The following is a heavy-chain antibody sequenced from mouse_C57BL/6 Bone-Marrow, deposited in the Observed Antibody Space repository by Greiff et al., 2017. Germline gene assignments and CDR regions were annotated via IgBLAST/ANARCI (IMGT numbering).Heavy chain of an antibody. CDR2: FYPGSGSI. D-gene: IGHD2-4*01. V-gene: IGHV1-62-2*01. Sequence: QVQLQQSGAELVKPGASVKLSCKASGYTFTEYTIHWVKQRSGQGLEWIGWFYPGSGSIKYNEKFKDKATVTADKSSSTVYMELSRLTSEDSAVYFCARHPYYDYDLYYAMDYWGQGTSVTVSS. CDR3: ARHPYYDYDLYYAMDY. CDR1: GYTFTEYT. J-gene: IGHJ4*01.